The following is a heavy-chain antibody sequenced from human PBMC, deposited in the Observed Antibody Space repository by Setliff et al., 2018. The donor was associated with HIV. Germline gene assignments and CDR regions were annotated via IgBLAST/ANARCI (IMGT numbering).Heavy chain of an antibody. D-gene: IGHD6-13*01. V-gene: IGHV4-59*08. CDR1: GGSISTYY. CDR3: ARRGGSTWTGWFDP. CDR2: IYYSGST. J-gene: IGHJ5*02. Sequence: SETLSLTCTVSGGSISTYYWSWIRQPPGKGLEWIGYIYYSGSTNYNPSLKSRVTMSVDTSKNQFSLKLSSVTAADTAVYYCARRGGSTWTGWFDPWGQGTLVTVSS.